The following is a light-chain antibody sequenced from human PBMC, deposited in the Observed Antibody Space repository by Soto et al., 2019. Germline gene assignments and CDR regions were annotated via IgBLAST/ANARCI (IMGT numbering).Light chain of an antibody. Sequence: IQMTQSPFSVSASVGDRVTITCRASQGISSWLSWYQQKPGKSPTLLIYKASNLQTGVPSRFSGSGSGTDFTLTISSLQPEDFATYYCQQTSSFPLTFGGGTKVDI. V-gene: IGKV1-12*01. J-gene: IGKJ4*01. CDR3: QQTSSFPLT. CDR1: QGISSW. CDR2: KAS.